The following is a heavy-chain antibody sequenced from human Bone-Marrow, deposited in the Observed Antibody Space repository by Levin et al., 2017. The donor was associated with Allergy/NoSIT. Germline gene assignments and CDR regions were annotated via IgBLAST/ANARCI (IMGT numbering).Heavy chain of an antibody. J-gene: IGHJ4*02. Sequence: GESLKISCAASGFTFNNYGMHWVRQAPGKGLEWVAVISYDGSNKYYADSVKDRFTISRDQSKNTLYLQMNSLRAEDTAVYYCARYGSGCHYLHEYYFDYWGQGTLVTVSS. CDR2: ISYDGSNK. D-gene: IGHD3-10*01. CDR3: ARYGSGCHYLHEYYFDY. CDR1: GFTFNNYG. V-gene: IGHV3-30*03.